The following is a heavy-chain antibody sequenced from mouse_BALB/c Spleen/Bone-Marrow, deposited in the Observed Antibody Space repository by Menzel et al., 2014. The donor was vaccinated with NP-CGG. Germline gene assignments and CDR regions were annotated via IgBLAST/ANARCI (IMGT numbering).Heavy chain of an antibody. J-gene: IGHJ4*01. CDR2: INPSSGYT. CDR3: ARVYGNYDAMDY. CDR1: GYTFTTYT. V-gene: IGHV1-4*01. Sequence: AQLQQSGAELARPGASVKMSCRASGYTFTTYTMHWVKQRPGQGLEWIGYINPSSGYTYYNQKFKDKATLTADKSSSAAYLQLSSLTSEDSAVYYCARVYGNYDAMDYWGQGPSVTVSS. D-gene: IGHD2-1*01.